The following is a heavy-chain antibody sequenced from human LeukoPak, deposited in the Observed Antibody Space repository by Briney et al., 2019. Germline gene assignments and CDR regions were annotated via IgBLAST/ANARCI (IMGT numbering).Heavy chain of an antibody. Sequence: GGSLGLSCAASGFTFSSYAMSWVRQAPGKGLEWVSAISGSGGSTYYADSVKGRFTISRDNSKNTLYLQMNSLRAEDTAVYYCAKGSSWAVAAPGGVAFDIWGQGTMVTVSS. CDR3: AKGSSWAVAAPGGVAFDI. CDR1: GFTFSSYA. J-gene: IGHJ3*02. V-gene: IGHV3-23*01. CDR2: ISGSGGST. D-gene: IGHD6-19*01.